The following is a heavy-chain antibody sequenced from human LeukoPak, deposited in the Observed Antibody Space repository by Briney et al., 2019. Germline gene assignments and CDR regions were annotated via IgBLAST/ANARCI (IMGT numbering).Heavy chain of an antibody. CDR2: INHSGST. CDR3: ARGRGYCSGGSCYSRRPNWFDP. V-gene: IGHV4-34*01. J-gene: IGHJ5*02. D-gene: IGHD2-15*01. CDR1: GGSFSGYY. Sequence: SETLSLTCAVYGGSFSGYYWSWIRQPPGKGLEWIGEINHSGSTNYNPSLKSRVTISVDTSKNQFSLKLSSVTAADTAVYYCARGRGYCSGGSCYSRRPNWFDPWGQGTPVTVSS.